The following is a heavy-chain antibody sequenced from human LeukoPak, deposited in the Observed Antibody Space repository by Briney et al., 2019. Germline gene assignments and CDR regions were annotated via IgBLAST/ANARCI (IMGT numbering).Heavy chain of an antibody. J-gene: IGHJ4*02. D-gene: IGHD5-18*01. CDR1: GFTFRKYW. Sequence: GGSLRLSCTASGFTFRKYWLHWVRQAPGKGLVWVSRINPDDGSTSYADSVKGRFTISRDNTKNSLYLQMNSLRAEDTAVYYCARDRVSYSYGYTCFDYWGQGTLVTVSS. CDR3: ARDRVSYSYGYTCFDY. CDR2: INPDDGST. V-gene: IGHV3-74*01.